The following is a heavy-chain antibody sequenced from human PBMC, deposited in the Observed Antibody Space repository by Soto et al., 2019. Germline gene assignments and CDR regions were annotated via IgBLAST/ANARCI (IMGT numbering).Heavy chain of an antibody. D-gene: IGHD4-4*01. CDR2: INPSGGST. CDR3: AGTTEDVGDAFDI. Sequence: GASVKVSCKASGYTLTSYYMHWVRQAPGQGLEWMGIINPSGGSTSYAQKFQGRVTMTRDTSTSTVYMELSSLRSEDTAVYYCAGTTEDVGDAFDIWGQGTMVTVSS. J-gene: IGHJ3*02. CDR1: GYTLTSYY. V-gene: IGHV1-46*01.